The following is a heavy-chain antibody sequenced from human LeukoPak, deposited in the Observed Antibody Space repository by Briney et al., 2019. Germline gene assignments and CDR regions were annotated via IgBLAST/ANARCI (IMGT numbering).Heavy chain of an antibody. J-gene: IGHJ6*03. CDR1: GFTFSTYG. D-gene: IGHD3-22*01. CDR3: TRYYYDSSGYPDYYYYYYMDV. V-gene: IGHV3-30*02. Sequence: GGSLRLSCAASGFTFSTYGMQWVRQAPGKGLEWVAFIRYNGNDQYYADSVKGRFTISRDNSNNVVSLQMNSLRAEDTAVYYCTRYYYDSSGYPDYYYYYYMDVWGKGTTVTISS. CDR2: IRYNGNDQ.